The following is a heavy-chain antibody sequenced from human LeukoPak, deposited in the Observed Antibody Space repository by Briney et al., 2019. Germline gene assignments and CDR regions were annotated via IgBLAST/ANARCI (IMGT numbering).Heavy chain of an antibody. Sequence: ASVKVSCKASGYTFTNYGISWVRQAPGQGLEWMGWISAFNSNTNYAQKLQGRVTMTTDTSTSTAYMELRSLRSDDTAVYYCARDRGDYGDYWDDDYWGQGTLVTVSS. J-gene: IGHJ4*02. D-gene: IGHD4-17*01. V-gene: IGHV1-18*01. CDR2: ISAFNSNT. CDR1: GYTFTNYG. CDR3: ARDRGDYGDYWDDDY.